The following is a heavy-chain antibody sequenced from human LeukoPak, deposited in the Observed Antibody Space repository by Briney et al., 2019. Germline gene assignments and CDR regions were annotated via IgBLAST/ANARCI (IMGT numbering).Heavy chain of an antibody. D-gene: IGHD3-10*01. J-gene: IGHJ4*02. CDR1: GFTFSSYT. CDR2: ISDSGIST. Sequence: GGSLRLSCAASGFTFSSYTMNWVRQAPGKGLEWVSAISDSGISTYYADSVKGRFTISRDNSNNTLYLQMNSLRAEDTAVYYCAKRWGFGEFLEDWGQGTLVTVSS. CDR3: AKRWGFGEFLED. V-gene: IGHV3-23*01.